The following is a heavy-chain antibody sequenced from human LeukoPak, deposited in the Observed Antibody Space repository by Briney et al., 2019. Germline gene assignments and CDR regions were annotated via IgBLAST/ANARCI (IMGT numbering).Heavy chain of an antibody. CDR3: AKGAKSKISSGSGSYPHDAFDI. CDR1: GFTFSSYG. D-gene: IGHD3-10*01. Sequence: GGSLRLSCAASGFTFSSYGMHWVRQAPGKGLEWVAVISYDGSNKYYADSVKGRFTISRDNSKNTLYLQMNSLRAEDTAVYYCAKGAKSKISSGSGSYPHDAFDIWGQGTMVTVSS. V-gene: IGHV3-30*18. CDR2: ISYDGSNK. J-gene: IGHJ3*02.